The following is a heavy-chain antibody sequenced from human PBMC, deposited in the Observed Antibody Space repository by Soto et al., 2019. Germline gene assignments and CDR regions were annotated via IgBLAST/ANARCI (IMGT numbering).Heavy chain of an antibody. CDR1: GGSISSGGYY. Sequence: SETLSLTCTVSGGSISSGGYYWSWIRQHPGKGLEWIGYIYYSGSTYYNPSLKSRVTISVDTSKNQFSLKLSSVTAADTAVYYCARVKGNYYDSSGYYQIDYWGQGTLVTVSS. CDR2: IYYSGST. V-gene: IGHV4-31*03. D-gene: IGHD3-22*01. J-gene: IGHJ4*02. CDR3: ARVKGNYYDSSGYYQIDY.